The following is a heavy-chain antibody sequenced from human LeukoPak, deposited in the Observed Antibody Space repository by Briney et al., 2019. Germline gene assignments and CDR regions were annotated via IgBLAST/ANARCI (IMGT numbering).Heavy chain of an antibody. CDR3: ARGSYYRSGSYYDY. Sequence: SETLSLTCTVSGGSISGYYWSCIRQPPGKGLEWIAYIYYSGSTNYNPSLKSRVTISVDTSKNQFSLKLSSVTAADTAIYYCARGSYYRSGSYYDYWGQGTLVTVSS. J-gene: IGHJ4*02. V-gene: IGHV4-59*01. D-gene: IGHD3-10*01. CDR1: GGSISGYY. CDR2: IYYSGST.